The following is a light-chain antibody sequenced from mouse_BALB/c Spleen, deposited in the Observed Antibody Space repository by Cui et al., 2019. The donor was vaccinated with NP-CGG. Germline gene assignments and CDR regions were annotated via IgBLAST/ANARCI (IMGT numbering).Light chain of an antibody. CDR3: ALWYSNHWV. Sequence: QAVVTQESAITTSPGETVTLTCRSSTGAVTPSNYANWVQEKPDHLFTGLIGGTINRAPGVPARFSGSLIGDRAALTITGAQTEDEAIYFCALWYSNHWVFGGGTKLTVL. J-gene: IGLJ1*01. CDR2: GTI. V-gene: IGLV1*01. CDR1: TGAVTPSNY.